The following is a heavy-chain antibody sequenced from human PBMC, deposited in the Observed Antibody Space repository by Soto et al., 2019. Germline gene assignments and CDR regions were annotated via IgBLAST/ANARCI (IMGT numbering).Heavy chain of an antibody. V-gene: IGHV3-23*01. Sequence: EVQLLESGGGLVQPGGSPRLSCAASGFTFSSYAMSWVRQAPGKGLEWVSGISASGGSTDYADSVKGRFTISRDNSKNTLYVQMNSLRAEDTAVYYCAKTPYSSSWYYFDYWGQGTPVTVSS. CDR3: AKTPYSSSWYYFDY. D-gene: IGHD6-13*01. J-gene: IGHJ4*02. CDR1: GFTFSSYA. CDR2: ISASGGST.